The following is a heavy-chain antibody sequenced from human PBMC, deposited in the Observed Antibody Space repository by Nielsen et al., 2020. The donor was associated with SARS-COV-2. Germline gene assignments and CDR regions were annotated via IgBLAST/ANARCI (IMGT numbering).Heavy chain of an antibody. J-gene: IGHJ4*02. Sequence: GESLKISCAASGFTFSNSWMHWVRQAPGKGLMWVSRISPDGDIVNYADSVRGRFTTSRDNAKNTLYLQMNSLRAEDTAVYFCTNWNDGYWGQGTPVTVSS. D-gene: IGHD1-1*01. V-gene: IGHV3-74*01. CDR2: ISPDGDIV. CDR1: GFTFSNSW. CDR3: TNWNDGY.